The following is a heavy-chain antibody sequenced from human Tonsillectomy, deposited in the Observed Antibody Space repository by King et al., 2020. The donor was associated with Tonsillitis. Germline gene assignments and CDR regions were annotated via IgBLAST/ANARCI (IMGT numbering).Heavy chain of an antibody. Sequence: QLQESGPGLVKPSETLSLTCTVSGGSISSSSYYWGWIRQPPGKGLEWIGSIYYSGSTYYNPSLKSRVTISVDTSKNQFSLKLSSVTAADTAVYYCASRTRGSPPYYYYYGMDVWGQGTTVTVSS. J-gene: IGHJ6*02. V-gene: IGHV4-39*01. CDR2: IYYSGST. CDR3: ASRTRGSPPYYYYYGMDV. CDR1: GGSISSSSYY. D-gene: IGHD3-10*01.